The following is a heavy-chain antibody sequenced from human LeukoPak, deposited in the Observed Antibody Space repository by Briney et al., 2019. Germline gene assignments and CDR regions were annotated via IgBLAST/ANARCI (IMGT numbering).Heavy chain of an antibody. CDR2: IYPGDSDT. D-gene: IGHD3-3*01. J-gene: IGHJ5*02. CDR3: ARQDVEYDFWSGYYTGGWFDP. V-gene: IGHV5-51*01. CDR1: GYSFTSYW. Sequence: GESLKISCKGSGYSFTSYWIGWVRQMPGKGLEWMGIIYPGDSDTRYSPSFQGQVTISADKSISTAYLQWSSLRASDTAMYYCARQDVEYDFWSGYYTGGWFDPWGQGTLVTVSS.